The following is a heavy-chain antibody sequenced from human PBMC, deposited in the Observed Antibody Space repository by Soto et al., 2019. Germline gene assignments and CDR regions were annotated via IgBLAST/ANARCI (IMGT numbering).Heavy chain of an antibody. CDR3: ARDDTESANFDY. CDR2: IWYDGSNK. J-gene: IGHJ4*02. D-gene: IGHD3-3*01. V-gene: IGHV3-33*08. Sequence: GGSLRLSCAASGFTFSDYPMHWVRQAPGKGLEWVAVIWYDGSNKYYADSVKGRFTISRDNSKNTLYLQMNSLRAEDTAVYYCARDDTESANFDYWGQGTLVTVSS. CDR1: GFTFSDYP.